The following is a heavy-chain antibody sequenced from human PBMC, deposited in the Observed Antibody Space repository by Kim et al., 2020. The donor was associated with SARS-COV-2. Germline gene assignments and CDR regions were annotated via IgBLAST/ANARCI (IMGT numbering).Heavy chain of an antibody. CDR1: GFTFSSYA. V-gene: IGHV3-23*03. Sequence: GGSLRLSCAASGFTFSSYAMSWVRQAPGKGLEWVSVIYSGGSSTYYADSVKGRFTISRDNSKNTLYLQMNSLRAEDTAVYNCAKEKVYYYDILTGSYYY. CDR3: AKEKVYYYDILTGSYYY. CDR2: IYSGGSST. D-gene: IGHD3-9*01. J-gene: IGHJ6*01.